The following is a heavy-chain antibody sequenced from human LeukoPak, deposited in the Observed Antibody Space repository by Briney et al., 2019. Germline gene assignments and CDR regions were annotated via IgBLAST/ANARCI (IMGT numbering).Heavy chain of an antibody. J-gene: IGHJ4*02. CDR3: AVGRGALFDC. CDR1: GDSVSSNTAG. CDR2: TYYRSKWYN. D-gene: IGHD3-10*01. V-gene: IGHV6-1*01. Sequence: SQTPSLTCDISGDSVSSNTAGWDRIRQSPSRGLEWLGRTYYRSKWYNDYAISVKSRMTINADTSKNQFSLQLNSVTPEETAVCYCAVGRGALFDCWGQGNLVIVSS.